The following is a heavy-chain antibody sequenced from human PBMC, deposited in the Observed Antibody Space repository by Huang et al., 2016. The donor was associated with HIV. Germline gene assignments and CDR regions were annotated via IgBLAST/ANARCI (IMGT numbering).Heavy chain of an antibody. CDR3: ATLEGYAFDI. J-gene: IGHJ3*02. CDR2: IRYDGSNK. Sequence: QVQLVESGGGVVQPGGSLRLSCAASGFTFSSYGMHWVRQAPGKGLEGVAFIRYDGSNKYYADSVKGRFTISRDNSKNTLYLQMNSLRAEDTAVYYCATLEGYAFDIWGQGTMVTVSS. V-gene: IGHV3-30*02. CDR1: GFTFSSYG.